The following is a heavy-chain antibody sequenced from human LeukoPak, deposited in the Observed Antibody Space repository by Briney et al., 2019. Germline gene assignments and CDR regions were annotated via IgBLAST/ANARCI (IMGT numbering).Heavy chain of an antibody. V-gene: IGHV4-34*01. CDR2: INHSGST. J-gene: IGHJ4*02. Sequence: SETLSLTCAVYGGSFSGYYWSWIRQPPGKGLEWIGEINHSGSTNYNPSLKSRVTISVDTSKSQFSLKLSSVTAADTAVYYCASGFMALEGEYYFDYWGQGTLVTVSS. CDR1: GGSFSGYY. D-gene: IGHD3-10*01. CDR3: ASGFMALEGEYYFDY.